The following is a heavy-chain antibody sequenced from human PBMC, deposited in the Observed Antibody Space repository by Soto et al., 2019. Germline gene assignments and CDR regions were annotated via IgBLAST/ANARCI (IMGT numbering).Heavy chain of an antibody. D-gene: IGHD4-4*01. CDR3: AKRRAISNQFFFDH. Sequence: QITLRESGPTLVKPTQTLTLSCTLHGFSINTGGVGVGWIRQPPGKAPEWLALLYWNADEGYSPTLRYRLSVTKAASENRVVLTTAHLDPTDTGTYYCAKRRAISNQFFFDHWGQGALVVVSS. CDR2: LYWNADE. CDR1: GFSINTGGVG. J-gene: IGHJ4*02. V-gene: IGHV2-5*01.